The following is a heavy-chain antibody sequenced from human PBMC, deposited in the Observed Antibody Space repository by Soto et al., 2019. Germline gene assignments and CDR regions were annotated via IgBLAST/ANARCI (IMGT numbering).Heavy chain of an antibody. CDR3: ARNARPAA. J-gene: IGHJ3*01. D-gene: IGHD6-25*01. CDR1: GFTFSNYW. Sequence: QLGGSLRLSCAASGFTFSNYWMSWVRQAPGKGLEWVANIKQDGSEKYYVDSVKGRFTISRDNAKNSLYLQMNSLRPEDTAVYYCARNARPAAWGQGTMVTVSS. V-gene: IGHV3-7*01. CDR2: IKQDGSEK.